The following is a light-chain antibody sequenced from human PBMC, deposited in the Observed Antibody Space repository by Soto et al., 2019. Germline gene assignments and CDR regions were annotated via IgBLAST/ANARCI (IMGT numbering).Light chain of an antibody. Sequence: QSALTQPPSASGSPGQSVTISCTGTSSDVGGYNYVSWYQQHPGKAPKLMIYEVSKRPSGVPDRFSDSKSGNTASLTVSGLQAEDEADYYCSSYAGSNEVFGGGTKLTVL. CDR1: SSDVGGYNY. CDR2: EVS. CDR3: SSYAGSNEV. J-gene: IGLJ2*01. V-gene: IGLV2-8*01.